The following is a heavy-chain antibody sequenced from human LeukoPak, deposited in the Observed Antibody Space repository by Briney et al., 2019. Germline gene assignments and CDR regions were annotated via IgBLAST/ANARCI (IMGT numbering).Heavy chain of an antibody. V-gene: IGHV4-4*07. CDR2: IYTSGST. J-gene: IGHJ6*02. Sequence: PSETLSLTCAVSGGSISSYYWSWIRQPAGKGLEWIGRIYTSGSTNYNPSLKSRVTMSVDTSKNQFSLKLSSVTAADTAVYYCARDDYDYVWGSRGYYGMDVWGQGTTVTVSS. D-gene: IGHD3-16*01. CDR3: ARDDYDYVWGSRGYYGMDV. CDR1: GGSISSYY.